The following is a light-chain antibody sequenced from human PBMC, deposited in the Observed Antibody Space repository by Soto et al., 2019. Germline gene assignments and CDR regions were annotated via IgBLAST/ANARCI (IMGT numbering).Light chain of an antibody. Sequence: EIVLTQSPGTLSLSPGERATLSCRASQSVSSTYLAWYQQKPGQAPRLLIYGASSRATGIPDRFSGSGSGTDFTLTISRLEPEDLAVYYCQQDGSSPMYTFGQVTKLEIK. CDR3: QQDGSSPMYT. J-gene: IGKJ2*01. CDR1: QSVSSTY. CDR2: GAS. V-gene: IGKV3-20*01.